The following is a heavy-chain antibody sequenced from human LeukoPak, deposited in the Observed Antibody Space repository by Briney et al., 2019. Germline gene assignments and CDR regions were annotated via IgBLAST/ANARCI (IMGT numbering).Heavy chain of an antibody. CDR3: ARGLTIFGVVSDY. J-gene: IGHJ4*02. V-gene: IGHV4-61*02. CDR2: IYTTGNT. Sequence: TSETLSLTCTVSGGSITNGGYYWSWIWQPAGKGLEWIGRIYTTGNTNYNPSLKSRVTISLDTSKNQFSLNLRSVTAADTAVYYCARGLTIFGVVSDYWGQGTLVTVSS. D-gene: IGHD3-3*01. CDR1: GGSITNGGYY.